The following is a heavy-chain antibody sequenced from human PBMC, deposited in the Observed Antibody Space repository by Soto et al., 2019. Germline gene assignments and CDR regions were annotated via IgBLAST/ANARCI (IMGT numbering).Heavy chain of an antibody. Sequence: GGSLRLSCAASGFTFSSYSMNWVRQAPGKGLEWVSYISSSSSTIYYADSVKGRFTISRDNAKNSLYLQMNSLRDEDTAVYYCARDTIYRARRYYYGMDVCGQGTTVTVSS. V-gene: IGHV3-48*02. J-gene: IGHJ6*02. CDR3: ARDTIYRARRYYYGMDV. D-gene: IGHD1-26*01. CDR2: ISSSSSTI. CDR1: GFTFSSYS.